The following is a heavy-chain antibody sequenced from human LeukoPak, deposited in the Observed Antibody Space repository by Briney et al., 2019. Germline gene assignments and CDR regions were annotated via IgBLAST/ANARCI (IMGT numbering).Heavy chain of an antibody. CDR1: GDSMTSSY. J-gene: IGHJ6*02. CDR3: ARLKRPPYSGMDV. V-gene: IGHV4-59*08. Sequence: SETLSLTCTVSGDSMTSSYWTWIRQPPEKGLEGIGYIYFIGTTSYNPSLKSRITMSIDMSKNQFSLKLTSVTAADTAVFYCARLKRPPYSGMDVWGQGTTVTVSS. CDR2: IYFIGTT.